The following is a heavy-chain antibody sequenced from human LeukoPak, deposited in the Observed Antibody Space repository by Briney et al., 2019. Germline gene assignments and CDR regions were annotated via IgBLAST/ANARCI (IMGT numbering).Heavy chain of an antibody. CDR3: AKGTMGRGFGY. V-gene: IGHV3-23*01. D-gene: IGHD3-10*01. J-gene: IGHJ4*02. CDR2: ISGSGGNT. CDR1: GFTFSSYA. Sequence: GGSLRLSCAASGFTFSSYAMNWVRQAPGKGLEWVSAISGSGGNTYYADSVKGRFTISRDNFKNTLYLQMNSLRAEDTAVYYCAKGTMGRGFGYWGQGTLVTVSS.